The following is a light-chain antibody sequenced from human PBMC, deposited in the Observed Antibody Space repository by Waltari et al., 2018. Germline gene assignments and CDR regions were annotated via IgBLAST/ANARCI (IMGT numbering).Light chain of an antibody. CDR2: GVR. Sequence: WYQQRPGKAPKRMIDGVRERRSGVSKRLSGSKSGDTASLAISGLQPEDGADYFCCADAGSSKGVFGGGTKGTGL. V-gene: IGLV2-23*02. CDR3: CADAGSSKGV. J-gene: IGLJ2*01.